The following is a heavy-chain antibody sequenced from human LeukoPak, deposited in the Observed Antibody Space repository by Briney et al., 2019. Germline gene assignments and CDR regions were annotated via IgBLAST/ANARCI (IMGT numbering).Heavy chain of an antibody. CDR2: LYYDGRT. D-gene: IGHD1-26*01. Sequence: SETLSLTCTVFGDSVSSSNYYWAWFRQPPGKGLDWIGSLYYDGRTYYSPSLESRVTVSVDTSKNQFALKLTSVTAADTAVYYWASREGNWDSNGFAPWGREPWSPSPQ. CDR1: GDSVSSSNYY. V-gene: IGHV4-39*01. CDR3: ASREGNWDSNGFAP. J-gene: IGHJ5*02.